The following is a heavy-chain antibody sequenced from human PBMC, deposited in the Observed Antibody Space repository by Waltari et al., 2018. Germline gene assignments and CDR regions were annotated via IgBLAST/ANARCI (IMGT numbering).Heavy chain of an antibody. Sequence: QVQLVQSGAEVKKPGASVKVSCKASGYTFIGYYIHWVRQAPGQGLEWMGWISPNSGDTNYAQKFQGRVTLTRDTSMSTAYMDLTSLRSDDTAMYYCARDPLRTAAMDDAFDIWGQGTMVTVSS. D-gene: IGHD2-2*01. CDR1: GYTFIGYY. J-gene: IGHJ3*02. V-gene: IGHV1-2*02. CDR3: ARDPLRTAAMDDAFDI. CDR2: ISPNSGDT.